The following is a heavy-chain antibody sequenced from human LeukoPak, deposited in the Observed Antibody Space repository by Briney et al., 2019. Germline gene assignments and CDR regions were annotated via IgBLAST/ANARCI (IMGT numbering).Heavy chain of an antibody. V-gene: IGHV1-18*04. CDR3: ARDLNGYCSSTSCYQMGN. J-gene: IGHJ4*01. D-gene: IGHD2-2*01. CDR1: GYTFTSYG. Sequence: GASVKVSCKASGYTFTSYGISWVRQAPGQGLEWMGWISAYNGNTNYAQKLQGRVTMTTDTSTSTAYMELRSLRSDDTAVYYCARDLNGYCSSTSCYQMGNWGQEPWSPSPQ. CDR2: ISAYNGNT.